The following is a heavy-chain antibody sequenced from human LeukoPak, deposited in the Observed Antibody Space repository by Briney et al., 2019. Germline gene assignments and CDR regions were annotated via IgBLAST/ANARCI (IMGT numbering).Heavy chain of an antibody. CDR3: ATDRGWRTSGYYLYYFEY. CDR2: IKHDGSEK. D-gene: IGHD3-3*01. J-gene: IGHJ4*02. V-gene: IGHV3-7*01. Sequence: GGSLRLSCAASGFIFTNYFMSWVRQAPGEGLEWVASIKHDGSEKYYVDSVRGRFTISRDNTMSSLYLQMSSLRAEDTAVYYCATDRGWRTSGYYLYYFEYWGQGTLVTYSS. CDR1: GFIFTNYF.